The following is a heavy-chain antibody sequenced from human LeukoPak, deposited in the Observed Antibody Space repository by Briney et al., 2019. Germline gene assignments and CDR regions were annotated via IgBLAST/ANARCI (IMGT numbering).Heavy chain of an antibody. CDR2: IYTSGST. J-gene: IGHJ6*03. Sequence: SETLSLTCTASGDAVYYWNWIRQPAGKGLEWIGRIYTSGSTNYNPSLKSRVTISVDTSKNQFSLKLSSVTAADTAVYYCARGGVGGTYYYYYYMDVWGKGTTVTISS. V-gene: IGHV4-4*07. CDR3: ARGGVGGTYYYYYYMDV. D-gene: IGHD1/OR15-1a*01. CDR1: GDAVYY.